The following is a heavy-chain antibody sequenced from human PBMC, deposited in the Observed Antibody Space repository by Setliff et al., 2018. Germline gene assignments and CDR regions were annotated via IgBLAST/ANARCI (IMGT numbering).Heavy chain of an antibody. D-gene: IGHD3-22*01. J-gene: IGHJ3*02. V-gene: IGHV3-15*01. Sequence: GGSLRLSCAAPELIFSHTWMNWVRQAPGKGLEWVGRIKGQTDGGTTDYAAPVKGRFSISRDDSKNTLYLQMNSLKTEDTAVYYCTTDLGETSYYYDSSGYSPFDIWGQGTMVTVSS. CDR3: TTDLGETSYYYDSSGYSPFDI. CDR2: IKGQTDGGTT. CDR1: ELIFSHTW.